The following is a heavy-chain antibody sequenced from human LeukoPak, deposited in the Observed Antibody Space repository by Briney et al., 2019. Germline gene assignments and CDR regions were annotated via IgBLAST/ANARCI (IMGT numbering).Heavy chain of an antibody. Sequence: PGGSLRLSCAASGFTFSSYEMNWVRQAPGKGLEWVSYISSSGSTIYYADSVKGRFTISRDNAKNSLYLQMNSLRAEDTAVYYCARGYYYDSSGHDPNFDYWGQGTLVTVSS. CDR2: ISSSGSTI. CDR3: ARGYYYDSSGHDPNFDY. D-gene: IGHD3-22*01. CDR1: GFTFSSYE. V-gene: IGHV3-48*03. J-gene: IGHJ4*02.